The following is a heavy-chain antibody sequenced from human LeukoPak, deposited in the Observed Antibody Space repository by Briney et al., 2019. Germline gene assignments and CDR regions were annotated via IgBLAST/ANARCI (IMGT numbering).Heavy chain of an antibody. CDR1: GYTFTSYG. Sequence: ASVKVSCKASGYTFTSYGISWVRQAPGQGLEWMGWISAYNGNTNYAQKLQGRVTMTTDTSTSTAYMELRSLRSDDTAVYYCARGDLLDYYDSSGYYLDYWGQGTLVTVSS. V-gene: IGHV1-18*01. CDR3: ARGDLLDYYDSSGYYLDY. D-gene: IGHD3-22*01. CDR2: ISAYNGNT. J-gene: IGHJ4*02.